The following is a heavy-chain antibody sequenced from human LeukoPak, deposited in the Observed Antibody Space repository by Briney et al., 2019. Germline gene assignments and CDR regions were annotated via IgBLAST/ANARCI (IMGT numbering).Heavy chain of an antibody. Sequence: ASVKVSCKVSGYTLTELSMHWVRQAPGKGLEWMGGFDPEDGETIYAQKFQGRVTMTEDTSTDTAYMELSSLRSEDTAVYYCARDLIAVAGFDYWGQGTLVTVSS. CDR1: GYTLTELS. J-gene: IGHJ4*02. D-gene: IGHD6-19*01. CDR3: ARDLIAVAGFDY. V-gene: IGHV1-24*01. CDR2: FDPEDGET.